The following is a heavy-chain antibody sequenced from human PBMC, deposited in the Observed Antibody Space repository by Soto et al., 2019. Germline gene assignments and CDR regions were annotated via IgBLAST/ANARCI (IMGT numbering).Heavy chain of an antibody. V-gene: IGHV4-59*01. CDR1: GGSISTYY. CDR3: XXXXXXXXXGXYIEYFDY. CDR2: IYYSGST. Sequence: QVQLQESGPGLVKPSETLSLTCTVSGGSISTYYWSWIRQPPGKGLEWIGYIYYSGSTNYNPSLKSRVTISVDTSKNQFSXXLXXXXXXXXXXXXXXXXXXXXXXGXYIEYFDYWGQGTLVTVSS. J-gene: IGHJ4*02. D-gene: IGHD3-3*01.